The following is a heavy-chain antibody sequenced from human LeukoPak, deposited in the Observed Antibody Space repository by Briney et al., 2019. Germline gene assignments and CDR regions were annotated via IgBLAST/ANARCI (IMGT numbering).Heavy chain of an antibody. CDR1: GDSLDNLY. D-gene: IGHD6-19*01. V-gene: IGHV4-34*01. CDR2: VKVGGDT. CDR3: ARSFGWYALDV. Sequence: SETLSLTCAVYGDSLDNLYWSWVRQSPGKGLEWIGEVKVGGDTKYNPSLKSRVTMAADTSRNQFSLRLTFVTAADTAIYYCARSFGWYALDVWGRGALVTVSS. J-gene: IGHJ4*02.